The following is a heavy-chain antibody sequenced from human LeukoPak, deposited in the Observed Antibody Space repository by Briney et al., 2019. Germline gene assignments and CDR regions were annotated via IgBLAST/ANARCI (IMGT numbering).Heavy chain of an antibody. Sequence: GGSLRLSCAASGFTFSRYWMHWVRQAPGKGLVWVSRINSDGSSTSYADSVKGRFTISRDNAKNTLYLQMNSLRAEDTAVYYCARLRSKYWFDPWGQGTLVTVSS. V-gene: IGHV3-74*01. D-gene: IGHD4-11*01. CDR3: ARLRSKYWFDP. J-gene: IGHJ5*02. CDR1: GFTFSRYW. CDR2: INSDGSST.